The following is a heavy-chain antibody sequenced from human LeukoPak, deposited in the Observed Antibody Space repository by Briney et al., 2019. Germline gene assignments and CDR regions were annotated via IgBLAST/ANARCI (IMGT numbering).Heavy chain of an antibody. CDR1: GGSIINYY. D-gene: IGHD1-26*01. CDR3: VRHLESPYSGGYGY. Sequence: PSETLSLTCTLSGGSIINYYLSWIRQPPGKELEWIGYISCTGSTNYNPSLMSRITTSVDTSKNQFSLKMSSVTAADTAVYYCVRHLESPYSGGYGYWGQGALVTVSS. CDR2: ISCTGST. V-gene: IGHV4-59*08. J-gene: IGHJ4*02.